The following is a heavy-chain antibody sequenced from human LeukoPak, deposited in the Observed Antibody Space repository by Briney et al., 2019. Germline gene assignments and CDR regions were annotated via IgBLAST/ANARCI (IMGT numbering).Heavy chain of an antibody. D-gene: IGHD2-15*01. CDR1: GFIFSDYG. V-gene: IGHV3-30*03. Sequence: GGSLRLSCAASGFIFSDYGMHWVRQAPGKGLEWVAVLSYDGSNKYYADSVKGRFTISRDNSKNTLYLQMNSLRVEDTAVYYCARDGQDIVVVVAATGHYFDYWGQGTLVTVSS. J-gene: IGHJ4*02. CDR2: LSYDGSNK. CDR3: ARDGQDIVVVVAATGHYFDY.